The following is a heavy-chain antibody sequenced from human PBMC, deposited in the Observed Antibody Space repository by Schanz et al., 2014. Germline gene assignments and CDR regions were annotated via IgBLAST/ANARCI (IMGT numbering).Heavy chain of an antibody. J-gene: IGHJ4*02. CDR3: AKDLAAVGVFDY. CDR2: IGGSGDST. D-gene: IGHD6-13*01. CDR1: GFTFTTYA. Sequence: VQLVESGGGLVQPGESLRLSCAASGFTFTTYAMTWVRQAPGKGLEWVSGIGGSGDSTHYADSVKGRFTISRDNSKNTLDLQMNSLRAEDTAIYYCAKDLAAVGVFDYWGQGSLVTVSP. V-gene: IGHV3-23*04.